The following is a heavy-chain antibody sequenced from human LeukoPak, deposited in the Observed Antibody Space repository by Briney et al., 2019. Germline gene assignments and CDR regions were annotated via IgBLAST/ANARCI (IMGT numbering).Heavy chain of an antibody. Sequence: AASVSVSCRASGYTFTNYHISWVRQAPGQGLEWMGWISPYNGDTYFGQKLQDRVTMTTDTSTSTAYMQLRNLRSDDTAVYYCARDITLGNFDFWGQGTLVAVSS. CDR2: ISPYNGDT. D-gene: IGHD3-10*01. CDR3: ARDITLGNFDF. V-gene: IGHV1-18*01. J-gene: IGHJ4*02. CDR1: GYTFTNYH.